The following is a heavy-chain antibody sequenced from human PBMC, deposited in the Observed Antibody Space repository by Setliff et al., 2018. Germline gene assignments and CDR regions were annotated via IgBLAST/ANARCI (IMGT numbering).Heavy chain of an antibody. CDR2: IHPGGGSS. V-gene: IGHV1-46*01. CDR1: GYSFTRYY. Sequence: ASVKVSCKTSGYSFTRYYMHWVRQAPGQGLEWMGIIHPGGGSSSSVQKFQGRVTMTRDTSTSTVYMELSSLTSEDTAIYYCARGGLAAAGRKGVFEHWGQGTLVTVSS. D-gene: IGHD6-13*01. J-gene: IGHJ4*02. CDR3: ARGGLAAAGRKGVFEH.